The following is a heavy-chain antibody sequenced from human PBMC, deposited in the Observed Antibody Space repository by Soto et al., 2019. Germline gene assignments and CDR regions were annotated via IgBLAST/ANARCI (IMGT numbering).Heavy chain of an antibody. CDR2: INHSGSA. Sequence: SETLSLTCAVYGGSFSGYYWSWIRQPPGKGLEWIGEINHSGSANYNPSLKSRVTISVDTSKNQFSLKLSSVTAADTAVYYCARGADGYSSGWYDYWGQGTLVTVSS. CDR1: GGSFSGYY. J-gene: IGHJ4*02. D-gene: IGHD6-19*01. V-gene: IGHV4-34*01. CDR3: ARGADGYSSGWYDY.